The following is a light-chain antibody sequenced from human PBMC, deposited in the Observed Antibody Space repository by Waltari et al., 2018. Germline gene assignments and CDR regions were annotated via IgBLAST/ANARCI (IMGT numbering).Light chain of an antibody. J-gene: IGLJ3*02. CDR3: ASYTRSTFTLV. CDR1: IIDVGGYNY. V-gene: IGLV2-14*03. Sequence: QSALTQPASVSGSTGQSITISCTANIIDVGGYNYVLWYQQPPGKVPKLMIYAVSRRPSGISNLFSGSKSGTTASLTISGLQAEDEADYYCASYTRSTFTLVFGGGTKLTVL. CDR2: AVS.